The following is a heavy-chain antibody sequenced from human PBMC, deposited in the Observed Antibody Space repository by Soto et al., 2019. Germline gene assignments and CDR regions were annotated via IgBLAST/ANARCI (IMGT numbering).Heavy chain of an antibody. Sequence: GGSLRLSCAASGFTFSSYGMHWVRQAPGKGLEWVAVISYDGSNKYYADSVKGRFTISRDNSKNTLYLQMNSQRAEDTAVYYCAKPGGGDLMWIYYFDYWGQGTLVTVSS. D-gene: IGHD2-21*02. CDR3: AKPGGGDLMWIYYFDY. J-gene: IGHJ4*02. CDR2: ISYDGSNK. V-gene: IGHV3-30*18. CDR1: GFTFSSYG.